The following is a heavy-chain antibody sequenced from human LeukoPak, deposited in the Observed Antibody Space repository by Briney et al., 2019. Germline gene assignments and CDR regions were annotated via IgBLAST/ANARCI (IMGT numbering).Heavy chain of an antibody. Sequence: GGTLRLSCAASGFTFSSYGMIWVRQAPGKGLEWVSGISGSGGSTYVADSVKGRFTVSRDNSKNTLYLQMNSLRADDTAVYYCAKDRPTVYSSSWLHFLDSWGQGTLVTVSS. CDR1: GFTFSSYG. D-gene: IGHD6-13*01. V-gene: IGHV3-23*01. CDR2: ISGSGGST. J-gene: IGHJ4*02. CDR3: AKDRPTVYSSSWLHFLDS.